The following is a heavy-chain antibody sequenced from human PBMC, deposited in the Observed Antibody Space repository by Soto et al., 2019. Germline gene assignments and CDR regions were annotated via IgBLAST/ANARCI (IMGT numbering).Heavy chain of an antibody. V-gene: IGHV1-2*04. D-gene: IGHD2-2*01. CDR2: INPNSGGT. CDR1: GYTFTGYY. Sequence: QVPLVQSGAEVKKPGASVKVSCKASGYTFTGYYMHWVRQAPGQGLEWMGWINPNSGGTNYAQKFQGWVTMTRDTSISTAYMVLSRLRSDDTAVYYCARAQCISTSCYPGWFDPWGQGPLVTVSS. J-gene: IGHJ5*02. CDR3: ARAQCISTSCYPGWFDP.